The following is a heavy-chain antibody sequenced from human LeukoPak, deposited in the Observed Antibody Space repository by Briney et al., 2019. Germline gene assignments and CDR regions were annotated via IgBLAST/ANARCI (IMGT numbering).Heavy chain of an antibody. D-gene: IGHD5-18*01. CDR2: TFYKSKWYS. CDR3: ARGYLKTGFDS. V-gene: IGHV6-1*01. Sequence: SQTLSLTCAISGDSVSTNSGTWNWIRQSPSRGLEWLGRTFYKSKWYSGYAGSVKGRLTVNPDTSKNQFSLHLNSVTPEDTAVYYCARGYLKTGFDSWGQGTLVTVSS. J-gene: IGHJ4*02. CDR1: GDSVSTNSGT.